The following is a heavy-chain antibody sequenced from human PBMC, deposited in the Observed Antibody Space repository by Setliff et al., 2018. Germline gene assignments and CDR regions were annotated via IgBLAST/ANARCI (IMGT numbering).Heavy chain of an antibody. Sequence: GASVKVSCKASGYTFTSYGISWVRQAPGQGLEWMGWISTYNGDTDYAQKLQDRLNMTTDTAYMELSSLRSEDTAVYYCAPLTRRYGSGSYPFDYWGQGTLVTVSS. J-gene: IGHJ4*02. CDR2: ISTYNGDT. CDR3: APLTRRYGSGSYPFDY. CDR1: GYTFTSYG. D-gene: IGHD3-10*01. V-gene: IGHV1-18*01.